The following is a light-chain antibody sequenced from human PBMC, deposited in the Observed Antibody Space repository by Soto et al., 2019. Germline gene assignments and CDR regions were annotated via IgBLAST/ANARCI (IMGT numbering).Light chain of an antibody. J-gene: IGKJ4*01. V-gene: IGKV1-9*01. CDR3: LQLNSFLLLT. CDR1: QGIDNY. Sequence: DIQLTQSPSFLSASVGDRVTITCRASQGIDNYLAWYQQKPGKAPKLLIYAASTLQSGVSLRFSGSGSGTEFTLTISSLQPEDSATYYCLQLNSFLLLTFGGGTKVEIK. CDR2: AAS.